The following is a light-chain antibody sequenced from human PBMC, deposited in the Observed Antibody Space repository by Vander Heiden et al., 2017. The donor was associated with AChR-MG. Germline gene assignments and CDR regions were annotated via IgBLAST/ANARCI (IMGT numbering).Light chain of an antibody. CDR3: AAWDDSLNGLV. Sequence: QSVLTHPPSASGTPGQSVTISCSGSSSHIGSNTVNWYQQLPGTAPKLLIYSNNQRPSGVPDRFSGSKSGTSASLAISGLQSEDEADYYCAAWDDSLNGLVFGGGTKLTVL. V-gene: IGLV1-44*01. J-gene: IGLJ2*01. CDR2: SNN. CDR1: SSHIGSNT.